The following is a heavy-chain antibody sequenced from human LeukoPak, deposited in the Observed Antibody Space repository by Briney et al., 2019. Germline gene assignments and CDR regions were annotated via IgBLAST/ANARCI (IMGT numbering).Heavy chain of an antibody. CDR2: IYYSGST. D-gene: IGHD1-26*01. J-gene: IGHJ4*02. V-gene: IGHV4-59*01. CDR3: ARGSYSVDY. CDR1: GGSISSYY. Sequence: SETLSLTCTVSGGSISSYYRSWIRQPPGKGLEWMGYIYYSGSTNYNPSLKSRVTISVDRSKNQFSLKLSSVTAADTAVYYCARGSYSVDYWGQGTLVTVSS.